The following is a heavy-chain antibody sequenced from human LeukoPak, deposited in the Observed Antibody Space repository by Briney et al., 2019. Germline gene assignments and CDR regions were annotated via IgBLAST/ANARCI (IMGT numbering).Heavy chain of an antibody. J-gene: IGHJ4*02. Sequence: KASETLSLTCAVYGGSFSGYYWSWTRQPPGKGLEWIGEINHSGSTNYNPSLKSRVTISVDTSKNQFSLKLSSVTAADTAVYYCARGRGDFWSGYYGRQQYYFDYWGQGTLVTVSS. V-gene: IGHV4-34*01. CDR3: ARGRGDFWSGYYGRQQYYFDY. CDR2: INHSGST. CDR1: GGSFSGYY. D-gene: IGHD3-3*01.